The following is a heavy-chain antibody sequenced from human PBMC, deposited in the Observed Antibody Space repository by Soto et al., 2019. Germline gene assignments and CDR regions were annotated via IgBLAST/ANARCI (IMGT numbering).Heavy chain of an antibody. CDR1: GFTFNNYA. V-gene: IGHV3-30*18. Sequence: QVQLVESGGGVVQPGRSLRLSCAASGFTFNNYAMHWVRQAPGKGLEWVALISSDGNTKYYADSVRGRFTISRDNSKTTLYLQMSSLRAEDSALYYCAKDSPYGAGWGYYMDVWGKGTTVTVSS. J-gene: IGHJ6*03. CDR3: AKDSPYGAGWGYYMDV. D-gene: IGHD2-21*01. CDR2: ISSDGNTK.